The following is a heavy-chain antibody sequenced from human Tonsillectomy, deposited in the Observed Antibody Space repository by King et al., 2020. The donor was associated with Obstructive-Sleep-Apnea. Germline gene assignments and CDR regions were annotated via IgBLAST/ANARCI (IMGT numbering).Heavy chain of an antibody. J-gene: IGHJ4*02. CDR2: IKSKTNGGTT. CDR3: NTEDD. V-gene: IGHV3-15*01. Sequence: VQLVESGGGLVKPGGSLSLSGAASGFTLSNAWLSWVRRTPGKGLEWVGRIKSKTNGGTTDYAAPVKGRFTISRDDSKNALYLQMNSLKIEDTAIYYCNTEDDWGQGTLVTVSS. CDR1: GFTLSNAW.